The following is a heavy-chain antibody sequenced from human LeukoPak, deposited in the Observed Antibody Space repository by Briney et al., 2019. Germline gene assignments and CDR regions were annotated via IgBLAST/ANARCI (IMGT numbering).Heavy chain of an antibody. Sequence: AGGSLRLSCAASGFTFSNYWMSWVRQAPGKGLGWVANIRRDGSEKYYVDSVKGRFTISRDNAKNSLYLQMNSLRAEDTAVYYCARVGIGWSFDYWSQGTLVTVSS. CDR3: ARVGIGWSFDY. CDR1: GFTFSNYW. D-gene: IGHD6-19*01. V-gene: IGHV3-7*01. CDR2: IRRDGSEK. J-gene: IGHJ4*02.